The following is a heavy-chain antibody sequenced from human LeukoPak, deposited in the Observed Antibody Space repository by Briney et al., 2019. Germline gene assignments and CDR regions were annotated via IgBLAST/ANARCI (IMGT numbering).Heavy chain of an antibody. D-gene: IGHD6-13*01. J-gene: IGHJ3*02. V-gene: IGHV3-74*01. CDR3: AREVGSTDAFDI. CDR1: GFTFSSYW. CDR2: INSDGSST. Sequence: PGGSLRLSCAASGFTFSSYWMHWVRQAPGKGLVWVSRINSDGSSTSYADSVKGRFTISRDNAKNTLYLQMNSLRAEDTAVYYCAREVGSTDAFDIWGQGTMVTVSS.